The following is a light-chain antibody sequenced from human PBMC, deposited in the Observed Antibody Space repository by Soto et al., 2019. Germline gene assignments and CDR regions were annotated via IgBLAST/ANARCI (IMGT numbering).Light chain of an antibody. J-gene: IGLJ1*01. CDR1: SSDVGGYNY. V-gene: IGLV2-14*03. Sequence: QSVLTQPASVSGSPGQSITISCTGTSSDVGGYNYVSWYQHHPGKAPKLLIYDVSNRPSGISNRFSGSKSDNTASLTISGFQPEDEADYYCSSYTTSNTRQIVFGTGTKVTV. CDR2: DVS. CDR3: SSYTTSNTRQIV.